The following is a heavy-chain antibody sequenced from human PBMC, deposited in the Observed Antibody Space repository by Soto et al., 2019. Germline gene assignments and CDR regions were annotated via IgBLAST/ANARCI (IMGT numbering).Heavy chain of an antibody. CDR2: ITSSGTTV. CDR1: GFTFSSYS. J-gene: IGHJ4*02. Sequence: EVHLVESGGGLVQPGGSLRLSCAASGFTFSSYSLNWVRQAPGKGLEWVSYITSSGTTVYYADSVRGRFTISRDNARHSLYLQINRLRDDDTAVYYWARGSSNWAYYFDFWGQGTLVTVSS. V-gene: IGHV3-48*02. D-gene: IGHD6-13*01. CDR3: ARGSSNWAYYFDF.